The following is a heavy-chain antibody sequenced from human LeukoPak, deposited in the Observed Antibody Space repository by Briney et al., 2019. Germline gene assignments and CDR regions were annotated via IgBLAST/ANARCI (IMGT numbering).Heavy chain of an antibody. CDR1: GFTFSSYE. Sequence: GGSLRLSCAASGFTFSSYEMNWVRQAPGKGLEWVSSISSSRSNIDYADSVKGRFTISRDNAKNSLYLQMNSLTAADTAVYDCARKNDVFDMWGQGTMVIVSS. J-gene: IGHJ3*02. CDR3: ARKNDVFDM. V-gene: IGHV3-21*01. CDR2: ISSSRSNI.